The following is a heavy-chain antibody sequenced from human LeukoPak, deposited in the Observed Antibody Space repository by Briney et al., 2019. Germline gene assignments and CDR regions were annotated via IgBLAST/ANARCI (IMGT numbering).Heavy chain of an antibody. Sequence: ASVKVSCKASGYTFTSYGISWVRQAPGQGLEWMGWISAYNGNTNYAQKLQGRVTMATDTSTSTAYMELRSLRSDDTAVYYCARDANYGDYGKIDYWGQGTLVTVSS. CDR1: GYTFTSYG. D-gene: IGHD4-17*01. CDR2: ISAYNGNT. J-gene: IGHJ4*02. CDR3: ARDANYGDYGKIDY. V-gene: IGHV1-18*01.